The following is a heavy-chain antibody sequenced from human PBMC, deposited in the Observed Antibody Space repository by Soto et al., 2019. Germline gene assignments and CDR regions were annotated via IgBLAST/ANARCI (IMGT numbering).Heavy chain of an antibody. D-gene: IGHD1-1*01. CDR2: MCHSGVT. Sequence: SETLSLTCTVSGDSISSSSYFWGWIRQPPGRGLEWIGDMCHSGVTHFNPSLEGRVTISVDTSKNQFSLKMSSVTAADTALYYCARVERGTATTVVDAFDIWGPGTMVTVSS. CDR1: GDSISSSSYF. V-gene: IGHV4-39*01. CDR3: ARVERGTATTVVDAFDI. J-gene: IGHJ3*02.